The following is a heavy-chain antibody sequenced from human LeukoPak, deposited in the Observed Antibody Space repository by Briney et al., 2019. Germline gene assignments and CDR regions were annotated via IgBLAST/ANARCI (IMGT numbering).Heavy chain of an antibody. CDR2: IYSRPPP. V-gene: IGHV4-59*08. J-gene: IGHJ4*02. CDR3: ARHESGSYPNIDY. D-gene: IGHD6-19*01. Sequence: KGLXXXRYIYSRPPPTYPPSLTSPLTISVDTSNNQFSLKLSSVPAADTAVYYCARHESGSYPNIDYWGQGTLVTVSS.